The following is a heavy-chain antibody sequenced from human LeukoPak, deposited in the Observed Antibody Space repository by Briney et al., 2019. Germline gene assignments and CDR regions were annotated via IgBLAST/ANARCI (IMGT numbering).Heavy chain of an antibody. Sequence: ASVKVSCKASGYTFTSYGISWVRQAPGQGLEWMGWTSVYNGNINYAQKLQGRVTMTTDTSTSTAYMELRSLRSDDTAVYFCARSRSYGLDVWGQGTTVTVSS. CDR3: ARSRSYGLDV. CDR2: TSVYNGNI. CDR1: GYTFTSYG. V-gene: IGHV1-18*01. J-gene: IGHJ6*02.